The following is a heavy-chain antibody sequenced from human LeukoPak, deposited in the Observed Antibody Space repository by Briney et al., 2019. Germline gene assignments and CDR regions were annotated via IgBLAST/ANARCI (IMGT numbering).Heavy chain of an antibody. J-gene: IGHJ5*02. CDR3: ARDLKHGHRGGRWFDP. D-gene: IGHD1-14*01. CDR2: IIPIFGTA. V-gene: IGHV1-69*01. Sequence: SVKVSCKASGGTFSSYAISWVRQAPGQGLEWMGGIIPIFGTANYAQKFQGRVTITADESTSTAYMELSSLRSEDTAVYYCARDLKHGHRGGRWFDPWGQGTLVTVSS. CDR1: GGTFSSYA.